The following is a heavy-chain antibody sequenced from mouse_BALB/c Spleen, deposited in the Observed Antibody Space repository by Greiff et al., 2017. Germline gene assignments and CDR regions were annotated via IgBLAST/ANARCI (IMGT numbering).Heavy chain of an antibody. J-gene: IGHJ3*01. CDR3: ARGLLRRGFAY. D-gene: IGHD1-1*01. CDR2: ILPGSGST. V-gene: IGHV1-9*01. Sequence: VQVVESGAELMKPGASVKISCKATGYTFSSYWIEWVKQRPGHGLEWIGEILPGSGSTNYNEKFKGKATFTADTSSNTAYMQLSSLTSEDSAVYYCARGLLRRGFAYWGQGTLVTVSA. CDR1: GYTFSSYW.